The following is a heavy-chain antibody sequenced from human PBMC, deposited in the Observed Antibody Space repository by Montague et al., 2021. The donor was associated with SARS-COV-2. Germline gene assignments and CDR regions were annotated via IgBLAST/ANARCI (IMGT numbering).Heavy chain of an antibody. J-gene: IGHJ6*02. D-gene: IGHD3-16*01. Sequence: SETLSLTCTVSGVAISYGDWSWIRQPSGKGLEWIVTIFENGDTDXNPSLKSRVTVSEDTSQNQFSLRLSSVAAADTALYYCARYYERSWDVWGQGTTVTVSS. V-gene: IGHV4-4*09. CDR2: IFENGDT. CDR3: ARYYERSWDV. CDR1: GVAISYGD.